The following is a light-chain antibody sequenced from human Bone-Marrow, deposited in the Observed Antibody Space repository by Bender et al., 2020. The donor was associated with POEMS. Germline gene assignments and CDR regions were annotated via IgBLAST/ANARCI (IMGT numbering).Light chain of an antibody. J-gene: IGLJ2*01. CDR2: QDR. CDR3: QAWDRSTVV. Sequence: SYELTQPPSVSVSPGQTASITCSGDNLGDKYASWYRQKPGQSPVLVIFQDRQRPSGIPERFSGSTSGNTATLTISGTQTMDEAEYYCQAWDRSTVVFGGGTKVTVL. V-gene: IGLV3-1*01. CDR1: NLGDKY.